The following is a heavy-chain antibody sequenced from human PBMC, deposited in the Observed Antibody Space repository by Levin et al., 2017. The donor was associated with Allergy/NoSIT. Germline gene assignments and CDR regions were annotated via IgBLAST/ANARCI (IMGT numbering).Heavy chain of an antibody. CDR3: ARDPPGVGYNLYYYYYYGMDV. CDR2: ISYDGSNK. Sequence: GGSLRLSCAASGFTFSSYAMHWVRQAPGKGLEWVAVISYDGSNKYYADSVKGRFTISRDNSKNTLYLQMNSLRAEDTAVYYCARDPPGVGYNLYYYYYYGMDVWGQGTTVTVSS. D-gene: IGHD5-24*01. CDR1: GFTFSSYA. V-gene: IGHV3-30*04. J-gene: IGHJ6*02.